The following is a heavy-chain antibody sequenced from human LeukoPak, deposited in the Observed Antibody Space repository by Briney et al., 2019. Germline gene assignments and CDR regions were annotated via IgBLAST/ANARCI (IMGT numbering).Heavy chain of an antibody. V-gene: IGHV1-18*01. CDR1: GYTFTSYG. CDR3: AREEGLVSRGSYDY. J-gene: IGHJ4*02. CDR2: ISAYNGNT. Sequence: GASVKVSCKASGYTFTSYGISWVRQAPGQGLEWMGWISAYNGNTNYAQKLQGRVTMTTDTSTSTAYMELRSLRSDDTAVYYCAREEGLVSRGSYDYWGQGTLVTVSS. D-gene: IGHD6-19*01.